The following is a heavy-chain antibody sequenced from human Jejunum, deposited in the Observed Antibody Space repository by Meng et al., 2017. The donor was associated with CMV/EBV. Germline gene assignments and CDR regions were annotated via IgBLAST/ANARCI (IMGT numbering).Heavy chain of an antibody. D-gene: IGHD2-2*01. CDR1: GGSFSCYY. J-gene: IGHJ4*02. V-gene: IGHV4-34*01. CDR2: INHSGSA. CDR3: ARKYCGSSNCYPFDY. Sequence: GGSFSCYYWSWIRQSPGQGLEWIGQINHSGSASYNPSLRRRVTISEDTSKNQFSLRLTSVTAADTAIYYCARKYCGSSNCYPFDYWGQGELVTVSS.